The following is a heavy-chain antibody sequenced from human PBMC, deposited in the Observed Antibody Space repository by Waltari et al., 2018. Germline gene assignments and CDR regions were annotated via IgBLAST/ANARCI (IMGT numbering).Heavy chain of an antibody. J-gene: IGHJ4*02. D-gene: IGHD6-13*01. Sequence: QVQLVESGGGVVQPGGSLRLSCAASGFTFSTYGMHWVRQAPGKGLEWVAFIRYDGSNKYYADSVKGRFTISRDNSKNTLYLQMNSLRAEDTAVYYCAKEGYNSSSSFFDYWGQGTLVTVSS. CDR3: AKEGYNSSSSFFDY. CDR1: GFTFSTYG. V-gene: IGHV3-30*02. CDR2: IRYDGSNK.